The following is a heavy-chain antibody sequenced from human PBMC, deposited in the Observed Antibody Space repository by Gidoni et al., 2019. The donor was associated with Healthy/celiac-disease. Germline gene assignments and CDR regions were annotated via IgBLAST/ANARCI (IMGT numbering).Heavy chain of an antibody. D-gene: IGHD4-17*01. V-gene: IGHV3-23*01. CDR1: GFTFSRYA. CDR3: ARDTVTILGYFDY. J-gene: IGHJ4*02. Sequence: EVQLLESGGGLVQPGGSLRLSCAASGFTFSRYAMSWVRQAPGKGLEWVSAISGSGGSTYYADSVKGRFTISRDNSKNTLYLQMNSLRAEDTAVYYCARDTVTILGYFDYWGQGTLVTVSS. CDR2: ISGSGGST.